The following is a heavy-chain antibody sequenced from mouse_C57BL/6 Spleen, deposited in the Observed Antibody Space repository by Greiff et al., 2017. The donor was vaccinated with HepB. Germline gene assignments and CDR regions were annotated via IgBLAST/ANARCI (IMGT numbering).Heavy chain of an antibody. Sequence: QVQLQQPGAELVKPGASVKMSCKASGYTFNSYWITWVKQRPGQGLEWIGDIYPGSGSTNYNEKFKSKATLTVDTSSSTAYMQLSSLTSEDSAVYYCARTTTVVATGFDYWGQGTTLTVSS. J-gene: IGHJ2*01. V-gene: IGHV1-55*01. CDR1: GYTFNSYW. CDR3: ARTTTVVATGFDY. CDR2: IYPGSGST. D-gene: IGHD1-1*01.